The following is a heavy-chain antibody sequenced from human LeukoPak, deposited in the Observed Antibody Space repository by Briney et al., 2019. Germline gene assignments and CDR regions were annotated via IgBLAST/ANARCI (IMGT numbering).Heavy chain of an antibody. V-gene: IGHV3-53*01. Sequence: GGSLRLSCAASGFTVSNSYMSWVRQTPGKGLEWISVIYCEGSGGSTYYAESMKGRFTISRDNSKNTVYLQMNSLRAEDTAVYFCARNEYSSSWYGEVYYFDYWGQGTLVTVSS. J-gene: IGHJ4*02. CDR3: ARNEYSSSWYGEVYYFDY. CDR2: IYCEGSGGST. D-gene: IGHD6-13*01. CDR1: GFTVSNSY.